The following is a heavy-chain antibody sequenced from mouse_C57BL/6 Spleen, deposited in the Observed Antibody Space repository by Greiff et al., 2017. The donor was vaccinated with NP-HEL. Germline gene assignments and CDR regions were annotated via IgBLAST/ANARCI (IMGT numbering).Heavy chain of an antibody. CDR2: ISSGSSTI. J-gene: IGHJ3*01. D-gene: IGHD2-3*01. Sequence: EVMLVESGGGLVKPGGSLKLSCAASGFTFSDYGMHWVRQAPEKGLEWVAYISSGSSTIYYADTVKGRFTISRDNAKNTLFLQMTSLRSEDTAMYYCARGGYSWFAYCGQGTLVTVSA. CDR1: GFTFSDYG. CDR3: ARGGYSWFAY. V-gene: IGHV5-17*01.